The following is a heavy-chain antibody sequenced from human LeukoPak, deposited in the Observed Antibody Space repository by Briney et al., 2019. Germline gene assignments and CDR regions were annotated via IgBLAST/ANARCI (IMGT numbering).Heavy chain of an antibody. Sequence: GGSLRLSCAASGFTFSSYAMSWVRQAPGKGLEWVSAISGSGGSTYYADSVKGRFTISRDNSKNTLYLQMNSLRAEDTAVYYWAKDNQYSDSWIYYFDYWGQGTLVTVSS. J-gene: IGHJ4*02. CDR2: ISGSGGST. CDR3: AKDNQYSDSWIYYFDY. D-gene: IGHD6-13*01. V-gene: IGHV3-23*01. CDR1: GFTFSSYA.